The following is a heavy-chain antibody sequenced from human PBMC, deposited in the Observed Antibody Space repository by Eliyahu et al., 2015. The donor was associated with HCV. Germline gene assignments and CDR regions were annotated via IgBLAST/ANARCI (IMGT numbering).Heavy chain of an antibody. D-gene: IGHD3-10*01. J-gene: IGHJ4*02. CDR3: ARRDLMIRGVITGSLDY. Sequence: QLQLQESGPGLVKPSETLSLTCTVSGGSITSGNYYWVWIRQPPGKEMEWIGSIYQRGGTYYNPAFESRVIMSVDTSKNQFFLRLNSVSAADTATYYCARRDLMIRGVITGSLDYWGQGLLVTVSS. CDR2: IYQRGGT. V-gene: IGHV4-39*01. CDR1: GGSITSGNYY.